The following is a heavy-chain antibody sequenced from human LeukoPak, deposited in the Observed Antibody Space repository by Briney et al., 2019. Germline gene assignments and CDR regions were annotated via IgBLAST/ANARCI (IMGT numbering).Heavy chain of an antibody. D-gene: IGHD4-17*01. CDR1: GFTFSRFG. CDR2: IKSKTDGGTT. J-gene: IGHJ4*02. Sequence: GGSLRLSCAASGFTFSRFGMNWVRQAPGKGLEWVGRIKSKTDGGTTDYAAPVKGRFTISRDDSKNTLYLQMNSLKTEDTAVYYCTTDGGERGDYDLDYWGQGTLVTVSS. V-gene: IGHV3-15*07. CDR3: TTDGGERGDYDLDY.